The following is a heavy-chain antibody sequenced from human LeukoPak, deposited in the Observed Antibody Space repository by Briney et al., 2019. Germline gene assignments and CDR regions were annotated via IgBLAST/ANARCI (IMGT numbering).Heavy chain of an antibody. D-gene: IGHD1-26*01. CDR3: ARVTLKSTTTRFTLAGDYFDY. CDR2: ISPYNGNT. J-gene: IGHJ4*02. Sequence: ASVKVSCRASGYTFTSYGISWVRQAPGQGLEWMGWISPYNGNTNYAQKLQGRVTMTTDTSTSTAYMELRSLRSDDTAVYYCARVTLKSTTTRFTLAGDYFDYWGQGTLVTVSS. CDR1: GYTFTSYG. V-gene: IGHV1-18*01.